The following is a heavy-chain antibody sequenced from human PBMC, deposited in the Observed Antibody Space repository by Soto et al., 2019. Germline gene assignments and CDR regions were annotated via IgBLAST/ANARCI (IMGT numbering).Heavy chain of an antibody. Sequence: SETLSLTCTVSGDSVSGGTYYWSWIRQPPGKGLEWIGYIHYTGTTTYNPSLKSRITMSVDTSRKQFSLKLSSVTAADTAVYFCGRGVGNSRGKSFDSCGRGALVAVSS. CDR1: GDSVSGGTYY. D-gene: IGHD3-22*01. J-gene: IGHJ4*02. CDR3: GRGVGNSRGKSFDS. V-gene: IGHV4-61*01. CDR2: IHYTGTT.